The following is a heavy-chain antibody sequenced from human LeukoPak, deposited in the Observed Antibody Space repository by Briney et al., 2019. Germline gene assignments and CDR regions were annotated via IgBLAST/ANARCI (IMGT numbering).Heavy chain of an antibody. J-gene: IGHJ6*03. CDR3: ARGSGSYYAYYYYYMDV. CDR1: GYTFTSYY. Sequence: ASVKVSCKASGYTFTSYYMHWVRQAPGQGLEWMGWINPNSGGTNYAQKFQGRVTMTRDTSISTAYMELSRLRSADTAVYYCARGSGSYYAYYYYYMDVWGKGTTVTVSS. CDR2: INPNSGGT. V-gene: IGHV1-2*02. D-gene: IGHD3-10*01.